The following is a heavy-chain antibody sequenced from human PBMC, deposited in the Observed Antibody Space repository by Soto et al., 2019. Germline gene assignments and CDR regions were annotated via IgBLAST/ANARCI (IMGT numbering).Heavy chain of an antibody. CDR3: TKLQEASGFVTSYIQY. CDR2: IYYSGST. V-gene: IGHV4-61*01. CDR1: GGSVSSGSYY. D-gene: IGHD1-26*01. J-gene: IGHJ4*02. Sequence: SETLSLTCTVSGGSVSSGSYYWSWIRQPPGKGLEWIGYIYYSGSTNYHPSLKSRVTISVDTSKNQFSLKLSSVTAADTALYYCTKLQEASGFVTSYIQYWGRGTLVTVSS.